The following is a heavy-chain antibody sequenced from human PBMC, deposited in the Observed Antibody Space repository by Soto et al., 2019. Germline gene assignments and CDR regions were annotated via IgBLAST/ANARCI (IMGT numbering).Heavy chain of an antibody. J-gene: IGHJ6*03. V-gene: IGHV3-66*01. Sequence: GGSLRLSCAASGFTVSSNYMSWVRQAPGKGLEWVSVIYSGGSTFYADSVKGRFNISRDNSKNTVYLQMNSLRAEDAVVYYCAREIGRGAAQTNYMDVWGKGTTVTVSS. CDR1: GFTVSSNY. CDR2: IYSGGST. CDR3: AREIGRGAAQTNYMDV. D-gene: IGHD6-6*01.